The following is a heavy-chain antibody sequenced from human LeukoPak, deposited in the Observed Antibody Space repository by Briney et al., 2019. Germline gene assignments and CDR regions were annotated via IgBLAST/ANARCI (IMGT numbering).Heavy chain of an antibody. D-gene: IGHD4-11*01. CDR2: IHNKGTT. V-gene: IGHV4-4*07. J-gene: IGHJ6*03. CDR3: ARAGYSNYGYTYYFCYMDV. Sequence: PSETLSLTCTVSTDSMYGYYWTWVRQPAGKGLEWIGRIHNKGTTNYNPSLKSRVTMPLDMSKNLFSLNLRSVTAADTAVYYCARAGYSNYGYTYYFCYMDVWGEGTTVTVSS. CDR1: TDSMYGYY.